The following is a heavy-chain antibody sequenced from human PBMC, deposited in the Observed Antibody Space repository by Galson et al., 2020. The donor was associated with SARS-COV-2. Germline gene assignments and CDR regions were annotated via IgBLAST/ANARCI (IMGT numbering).Heavy chain of an antibody. Sequence: SETLSLTCTVSGGSISSGSYYWSWIRQPAGKGLEWIGRIYTSGSTNYNPSLKSRVTISVDTSKNQFSLKLSSVTAADTAVYYCARDRGWNWGQGTLVTVSS. J-gene: IGHJ4*02. CDR2: IYTSGST. CDR3: ARDRGWN. CDR1: GGSISSGSYY. D-gene: IGHD3-10*01. V-gene: IGHV4-61*02.